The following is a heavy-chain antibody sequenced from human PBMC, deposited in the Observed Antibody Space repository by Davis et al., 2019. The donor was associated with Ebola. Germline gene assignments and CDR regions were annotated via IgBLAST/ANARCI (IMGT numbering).Heavy chain of an antibody. V-gene: IGHV1-46*03. D-gene: IGHD4-17*01. CDR3: ARRATVTNYDRAEYFQH. J-gene: IGHJ1*01. CDR1: GYTFTSYY. CDR2: INPSGGST. Sequence: AASVKVSCKASGYTFTSYYMHWVRQAPGQGLDWMGIINPSGGSTSYAQKFQGRVTMTRDTSTSTVYMELSSLRSEDTAVYYCARRATVTNYDRAEYFQHWGQGTLVTVSS.